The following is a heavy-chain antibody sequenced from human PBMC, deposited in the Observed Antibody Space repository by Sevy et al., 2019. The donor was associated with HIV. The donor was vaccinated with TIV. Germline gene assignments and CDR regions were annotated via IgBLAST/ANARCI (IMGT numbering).Heavy chain of an antibody. CDR2: ISGSGGRT. Sequence: GGSLRLSCAASKFTFTIYAMSWVRQAPGKGLEWVSAISGSGGRTYYADSVKGRFTISRDNSKNTLYLQMNSLRAEDTAVDYCAKVPVPELVSGTVLAPGDYWGQGTLVTVSS. V-gene: IGHV3-23*01. CDR1: KFTFTIYA. J-gene: IGHJ4*02. D-gene: IGHD1-26*01. CDR3: AKVPVPELVSGTVLAPGDY.